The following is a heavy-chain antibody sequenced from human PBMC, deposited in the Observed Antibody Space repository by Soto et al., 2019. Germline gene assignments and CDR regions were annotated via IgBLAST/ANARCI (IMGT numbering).Heavy chain of an antibody. J-gene: IGHJ5*02. V-gene: IGHV1-18*01. CDR1: GYTFTSYG. CDR3: ARVVGALGHWFDP. D-gene: IGHD1-26*01. Sequence: QVQLVQSGAEVKKPGASVKVSCKASGYTFTSYGLSWVRQAPGQGLEWMGRISAYNYNTNYAQKRQGRVTMTTETSTSTAYMELRSLRSDDTAVYYCARVVGALGHWFDPWGQGTLVNVSS. CDR2: ISAYNYNT.